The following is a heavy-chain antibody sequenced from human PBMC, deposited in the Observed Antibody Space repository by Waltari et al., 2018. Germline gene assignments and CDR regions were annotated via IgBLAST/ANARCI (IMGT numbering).Heavy chain of an antibody. V-gene: IGHV1-69*01. CDR3: ARDGDSNWGSGALDS. CDR2: ITPLLVTG. J-gene: IGHJ4*02. CDR1: GGPLRSSA. D-gene: IGHD7-27*01. Sequence: QVQLVQSGAAGKKPGASVRISFNASGGPLRSSAISCVRQAPGQGPEWMGGITPLLVTGAYAQTFQGRVTITADESTSTVFLEVRSLRSEDTAVYYCARDGDSNWGSGALDSWGRGTLVTVSS.